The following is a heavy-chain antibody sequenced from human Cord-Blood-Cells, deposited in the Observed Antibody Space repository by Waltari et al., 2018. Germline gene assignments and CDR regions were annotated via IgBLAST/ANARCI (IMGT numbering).Heavy chain of an antibody. D-gene: IGHD7-27*01. J-gene: IGHJ4*02. CDR1: GGSFSGSY. CDR3: ARGGVTGDSDY. CDR2: INHSGST. V-gene: IGHV4-34*01. Sequence: QVQLQQWGTGLLKPSATLSLTCAVYGGSFSGSYWVWIRQPPGKGLEWIGEINHSGSTNYNPSLKSRVTISVDTSKNQFSLKLSSVTAADTAVYYCARGGVTGDSDYWGQGTLVTVSS.